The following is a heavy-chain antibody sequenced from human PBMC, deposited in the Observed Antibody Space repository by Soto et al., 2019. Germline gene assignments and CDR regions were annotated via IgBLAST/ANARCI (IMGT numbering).Heavy chain of an antibody. Sequence: GGSLRLSCAASGFTFNTYGMHWVRQAPGKGLEWVSVIWYDGSNKNYADSVKGRFTISRDNSKNTLYLEMNTLRAEDTAVYYCARGNWNFCYGMDVWGQGTTVTV. CDR1: GFTFNTYG. V-gene: IGHV3-33*01. CDR3: ARGNWNFCYGMDV. J-gene: IGHJ6*02. CDR2: IWYDGSNK. D-gene: IGHD1-20*01.